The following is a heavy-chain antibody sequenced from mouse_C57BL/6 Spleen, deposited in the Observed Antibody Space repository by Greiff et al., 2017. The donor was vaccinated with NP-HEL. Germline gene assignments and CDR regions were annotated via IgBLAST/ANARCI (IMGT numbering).Heavy chain of an antibody. Sequence: EVKLQQSGAELVRPGASVKLSCTASGFNIKDDYMHWVKQRPEQGLEWIGWIDPENGDTEYASKFQGKATITADTSSNTAYLQLSSLTSEDTAVYYCTTRGVGNYGNFDVWGTGTTVTVSS. CDR2: IDPENGDT. J-gene: IGHJ1*03. CDR1: GFNIKDDY. D-gene: IGHD2-1*01. V-gene: IGHV14-4*01. CDR3: TTRGVGNYGNFDV.